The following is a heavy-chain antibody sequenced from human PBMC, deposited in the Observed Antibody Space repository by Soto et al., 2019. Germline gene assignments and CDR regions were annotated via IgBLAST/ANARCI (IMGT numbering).Heavy chain of an antibody. Sequence: ASVKVSCKASGYTFIDYYMHWVRQAPGQGLEWMGWINPDTVDTHYAQKFQGRLIMTRDTSINTVYMELSRLTSDDTAVYYCARDYFDRSGLYGMDLWGQGTTVTVSS. CDR1: GYTFIDYY. CDR3: ARDYFDRSGLYGMDL. V-gene: IGHV1-2*02. D-gene: IGHD3-22*01. J-gene: IGHJ6*02. CDR2: INPDTVDT.